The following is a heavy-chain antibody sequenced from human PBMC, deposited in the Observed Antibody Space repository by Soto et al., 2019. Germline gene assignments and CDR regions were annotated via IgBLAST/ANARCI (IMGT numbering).Heavy chain of an antibody. CDR1: GGSISSYY. Sequence: SETLSLTCTVSGGSISSYYWSWIRQPPGKGLEWIGYIYYSGNTNYNPSLKSRVTISVDTSKNQFSLKLSSVTAADTAVYYCARPSNGAAFDIWGQGTMVTVSS. J-gene: IGHJ3*02. CDR3: ARPSNGAAFDI. V-gene: IGHV4-59*08. CDR2: IYYSGNT. D-gene: IGHD2-8*01.